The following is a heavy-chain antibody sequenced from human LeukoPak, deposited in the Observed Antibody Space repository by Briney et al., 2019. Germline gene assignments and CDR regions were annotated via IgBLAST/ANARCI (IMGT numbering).Heavy chain of an antibody. J-gene: IGHJ4*02. CDR1: GGTFSSYA. D-gene: IGHD6-13*01. Sequence: SVKVSCKASGGTFSSYAISWVRQAPGQGLEWMGGIISIFGTANYAQKFQGRVTITADKSTSTAYMELSSLRSEDTAVYYCARSEGYGSSWSYDWGRGTLVTVSS. CDR3: ARSEGYGSSWSYD. CDR2: IISIFGTA. V-gene: IGHV1-69*06.